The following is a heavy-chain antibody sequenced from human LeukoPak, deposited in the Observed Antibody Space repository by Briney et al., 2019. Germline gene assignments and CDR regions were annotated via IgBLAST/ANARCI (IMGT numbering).Heavy chain of an antibody. D-gene: IGHD6-13*01. V-gene: IGHV2-5*02. J-gene: IGHJ5*02. CDR3: AHRSSWYVYKCFDP. Sequence: SGPTLVKPTQTLTLTFTFSGISLSTSGVGEGWIRQPPGKALEWLALIYWDDDKRYSPSLKSRLTITKDTSKNQVVLTMNNMDPVDTATYYCAHRSSWYVYKCFDPWGQGTLVTVSS. CDR2: IYWDDDK. CDR1: GISLSTSGVG.